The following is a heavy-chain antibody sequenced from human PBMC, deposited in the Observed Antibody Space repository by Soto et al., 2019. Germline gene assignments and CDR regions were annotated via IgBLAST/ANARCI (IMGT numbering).Heavy chain of an antibody. J-gene: IGHJ4*02. CDR3: AKEASYGAIDY. V-gene: IGHV3-23*01. CDR2: LSGSGGST. D-gene: IGHD3-16*01. CDR1: GFTFSGFA. Sequence: EVQLLESGGGLAQPGGSLRLSCAGSGFTFSGFAMTWVRQAPGKGLEWVSRLSGSGGSTYYADSVKGRFTISRDNSKNTLYLQMNSLRVEDTAVYYCAKEASYGAIDYWGQGNLVTVSS.